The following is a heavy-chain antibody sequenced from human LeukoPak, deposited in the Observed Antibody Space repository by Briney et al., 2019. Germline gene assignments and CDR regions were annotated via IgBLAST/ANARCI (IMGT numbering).Heavy chain of an antibody. CDR1: GGSFSSYY. CDR2: IYYSGST. Sequence: SETLSLTCAVYGGSFSSYYWSWIRQPPGKGLEWIGYIYYSGSTNYNPSLKSRVTISVDTSKNQFSLKLSSVTTADTAVYYCARVQVAFDIWGQGTMVTVSS. V-gene: IGHV4-59*01. J-gene: IGHJ3*02. CDR3: ARVQVAFDI.